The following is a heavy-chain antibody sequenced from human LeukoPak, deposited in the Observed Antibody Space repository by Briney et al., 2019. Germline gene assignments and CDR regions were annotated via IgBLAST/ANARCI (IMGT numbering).Heavy chain of an antibody. V-gene: IGHV4-59*01. J-gene: IGHJ4*02. Sequence: SETLSLTYTVSGGSFSSYYWTWIRQPPGKGLEWIGYIYHTGSTNYNPSLKSRVTISVDTSKNQFSLKLTSVTAADTAVYFCARVAGYTYSYYYFDYWGQGTLVTVSS. D-gene: IGHD5-18*01. CDR1: GGSFSSYY. CDR3: ARVAGYTYSYYYFDY. CDR2: IYHTGST.